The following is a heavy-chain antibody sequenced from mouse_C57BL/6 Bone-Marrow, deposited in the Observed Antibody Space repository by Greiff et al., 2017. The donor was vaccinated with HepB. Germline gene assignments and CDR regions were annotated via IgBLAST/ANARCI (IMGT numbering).Heavy chain of an antibody. V-gene: IGHV1-55*01. D-gene: IGHD2-4*01. CDR3: ARWGLGAWFAY. J-gene: IGHJ3*01. Sequence: QVQLQQSGAELVKPGASVKMSCKASGYTFTSYWITWVKQRPGQGLEWIGDIYPGSGSTNYNEKFKSKATLTVDTSSSTACMQLSSLTSEDSAVYYCARWGLGAWFAYWGQGTLVTVSA. CDR2: IYPGSGST. CDR1: GYTFTSYW.